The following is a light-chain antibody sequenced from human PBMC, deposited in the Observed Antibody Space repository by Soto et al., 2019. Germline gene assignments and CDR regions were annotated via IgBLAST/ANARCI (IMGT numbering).Light chain of an antibody. CDR1: QGISSA. Sequence: AIQLTQSPSSLSASVGDRVTITCRASQGISSALAWYQQKPGKAPKLLIYDASSLEGGVPSRFSGSGSGTDFTLTISSLQPEDFATYYCQQFNSYPQTFGGGTKVDIK. CDR2: DAS. CDR3: QQFNSYPQT. V-gene: IGKV1-13*02. J-gene: IGKJ4*01.